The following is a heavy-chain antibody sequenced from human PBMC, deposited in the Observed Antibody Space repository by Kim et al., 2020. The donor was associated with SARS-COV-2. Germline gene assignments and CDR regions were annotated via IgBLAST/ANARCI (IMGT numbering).Heavy chain of an antibody. J-gene: IGHJ3*02. V-gene: IGHV4-59*08. CDR3: AREGLGYCSSTRCYRAFDI. CDR2: MYYRGST. Sequence: SETLSLTCTVSGGSISSYYWSWIRQPPGKGREWIGYMYYRGSTNYNPSLKSRVTISVDTSKNQFSLKLSSVTAADTAVYYGAREGLGYCSSTRCYRAFDIWAQGTMVTVSS. CDR1: GGSISSYY. D-gene: IGHD2-2*01.